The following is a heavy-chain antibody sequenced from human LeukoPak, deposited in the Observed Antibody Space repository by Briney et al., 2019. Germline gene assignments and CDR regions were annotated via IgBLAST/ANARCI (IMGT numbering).Heavy chain of an antibody. CDR2: ISAYDGNT. CDR1: GYTFTSYG. CDR3: ARDSHSSGWYWKTRTRIRTYYFDY. D-gene: IGHD6-19*01. Sequence: GASVKVSCKASGYTFTSYGISWVRQAPGQGLELMGWISAYDGNTNYAQKLQGRVTMTTDTSTSTAYMELRSLRSDDTAVYYCARDSHSSGWYWKTRTRIRTYYFDYWGQGTLVTVSS. J-gene: IGHJ4*02. V-gene: IGHV1-18*01.